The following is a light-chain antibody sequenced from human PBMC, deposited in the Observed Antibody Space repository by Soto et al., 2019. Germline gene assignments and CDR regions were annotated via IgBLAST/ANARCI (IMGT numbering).Light chain of an antibody. V-gene: IGKV1-5*01. Sequence: DIQMTQSPSTLSASVGDRVTITCRASQSISTWLAWYQQKPGKAPKPLIYDASSLESGVPSRFSGSGSGTEFTLTISSLQPEDFASYYCQQSYGTPITFGQGTRLEIK. CDR2: DAS. J-gene: IGKJ5*01. CDR3: QQSYGTPIT. CDR1: QSISTW.